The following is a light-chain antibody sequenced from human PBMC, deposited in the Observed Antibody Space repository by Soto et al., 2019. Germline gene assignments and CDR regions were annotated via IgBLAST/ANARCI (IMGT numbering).Light chain of an antibody. CDR1: QSVSST. J-gene: IGKJ5*01. Sequence: EIVMTQSPDTLSVSPGERATLSCRARQSVSSTLAWYQQKPGQAPSLLIYGASTRATGIPARFSGSGSGTEFTLTISSLQSEDFAVYYCQQYNNWLITFGQGTRLEIK. V-gene: IGKV3-15*01. CDR3: QQYNNWLIT. CDR2: GAS.